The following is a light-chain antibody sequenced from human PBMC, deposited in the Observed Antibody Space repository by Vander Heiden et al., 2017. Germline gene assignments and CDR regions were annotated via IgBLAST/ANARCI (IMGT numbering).Light chain of an antibody. CDR1: QDISNY. CDR2: DAS. J-gene: IGKJ4*01. CDR3: QQYDNLPALT. V-gene: IGKV1-33*01. Sequence: DIEMTQYPSSLSASVGDRVTITCQASQDISNYLNWYQQKPGKAPKLLIYDASNLETGVPSRCSGSGSGTDFTFTISSLQPEDIATYYCQQYDNLPALTFGGGTKVEIK.